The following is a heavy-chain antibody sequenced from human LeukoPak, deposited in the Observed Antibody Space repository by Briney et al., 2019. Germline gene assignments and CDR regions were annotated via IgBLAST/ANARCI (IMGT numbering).Heavy chain of an antibody. D-gene: IGHD3-22*01. Sequence: GGSLRLSCAASGFTVSNTYMSWVRQAPGKGLEWVSIIYSGGGTRYADSVKGRLTISRDNSRNTLYLQMNSLRAEDTALYYCARDNYDSSGFTWGQGTLVTVSS. CDR2: IYSGGGT. CDR1: GFTVSNTY. J-gene: IGHJ4*02. CDR3: ARDNYDSSGFT. V-gene: IGHV3-53*01.